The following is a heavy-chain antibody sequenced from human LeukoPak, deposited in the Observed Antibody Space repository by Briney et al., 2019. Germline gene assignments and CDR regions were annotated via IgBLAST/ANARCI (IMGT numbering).Heavy chain of an antibody. J-gene: IGHJ4*02. V-gene: IGHV1-69*05. D-gene: IGHD3-3*01. CDR2: IIPIFGTA. CDR1: GGTFSSYA. Sequence: SVKVSCKASGGTFSSYAISWVRQAPGQGLEWMGGIIPIFGTANYAQKFQGRVTITTDESTSTAYMELSSLRSEDTAVYYCASGRGTIFGVGSFDYWGQGTLVTVSS. CDR3: ASGRGTIFGVGSFDY.